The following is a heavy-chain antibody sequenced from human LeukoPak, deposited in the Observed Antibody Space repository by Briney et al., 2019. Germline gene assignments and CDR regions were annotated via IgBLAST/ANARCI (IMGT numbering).Heavy chain of an antibody. Sequence: PSETLSLTCTVSGGSISSSSYYWGWIRQPPGKGLEWIGSIYYSGSTYYNPSLKSRVTISVDTSKNQFSLKLSSVTAADTAVYYCARLPGGYYYYFDYWGQGTLVTVSS. D-gene: IGHD3-22*01. CDR2: IYYSGST. CDR3: ARLPGGYYYYFDY. CDR1: GGSISSSSYY. V-gene: IGHV4-39*07. J-gene: IGHJ4*02.